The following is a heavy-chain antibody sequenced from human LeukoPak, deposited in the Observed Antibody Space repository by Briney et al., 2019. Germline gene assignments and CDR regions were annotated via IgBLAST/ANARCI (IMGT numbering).Heavy chain of an antibody. CDR1: GFTFSNYA. CDR3: AGDRRRNIRAMVPCYNYGIDV. Sequence: PGGSLRLSCAASGFTFSNYAMNWVRQAPGKGLEWVSDISNTSGTKYYADSVKGRFTISRDNAKNTLSLQMNSLRAEDTAVYYCAGDRRRNIRAMVPCYNYGIDVWGQGTPVTVSS. V-gene: IGHV3-48*04. D-gene: IGHD6-13*01. J-gene: IGHJ6*02. CDR2: ISNTSGTK.